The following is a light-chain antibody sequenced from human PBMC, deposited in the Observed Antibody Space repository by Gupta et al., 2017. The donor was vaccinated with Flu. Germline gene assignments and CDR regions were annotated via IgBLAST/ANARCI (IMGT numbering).Light chain of an antibody. V-gene: IGKV3-20*01. CDR1: QSVSSRY. CDR3: HHYGNSPRT. Sequence: ERATLSFMASQSVSSRYLALYQQKPGQAPRLLMYGASSRATGIPDRFSGSGSGTDFTLTISSLEPEDFAVYYCHHYGNSPRTFGQGTKVEIK. CDR2: GAS. J-gene: IGKJ1*01.